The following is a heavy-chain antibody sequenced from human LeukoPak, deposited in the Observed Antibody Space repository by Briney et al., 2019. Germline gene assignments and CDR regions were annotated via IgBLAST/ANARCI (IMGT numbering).Heavy chain of an antibody. CDR2: INHSGST. D-gene: IGHD3-10*01. CDR3: ARAMVRGNKRYNWFDP. Sequence: SETLSLTCAVYGGSFSGYYWSWIRQPPGKGLEWIGEINHSGSTNYNPSLKSRVTISVDTSKNQFSLKLSSVTAADTAVYYCARAMVRGNKRYNWFDPWGQGTLVTVSS. J-gene: IGHJ5*02. V-gene: IGHV4-34*01. CDR1: GGSFSGYY.